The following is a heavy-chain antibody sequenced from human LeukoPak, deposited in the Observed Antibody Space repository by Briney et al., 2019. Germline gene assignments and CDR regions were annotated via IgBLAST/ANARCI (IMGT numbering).Heavy chain of an antibody. CDR2: INPNSGGT. CDR1: GYTFTGYY. CDR3: ARAPVMGGQWLVPCYYYYGMDV. V-gene: IGHV1-2*02. D-gene: IGHD6-19*01. J-gene: IGHJ6*02. Sequence: ASVKVSCKASGYTFTGYYMHWVRQAPGQGLEWMGWINPNSGGTNYAQKFQGRVTMTRDTSISTAYMELSRLRSDDTAVYYCARAPVMGGQWLVPCYYYYGMDVWGQGTTVTVSS.